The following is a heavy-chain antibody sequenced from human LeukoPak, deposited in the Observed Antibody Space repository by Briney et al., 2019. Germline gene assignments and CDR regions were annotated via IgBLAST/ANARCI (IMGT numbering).Heavy chain of an antibody. CDR3: ARLGLVSYYYYMDV. CDR2: IYYNGRS. J-gene: IGHJ6*03. Sequence: PSETLSLTCTVSGDSIRSSGYYWGWIRRPPGKGRECIGSIYYNGRSYYNPSLKSRVTISVDTSKNQFSLKLTSVIVADTAVYYCARLGLVSYYYYMDVWGKGTTVTVSS. V-gene: IGHV4-39*01. D-gene: IGHD1-26*01. CDR1: GDSIRSSGYY.